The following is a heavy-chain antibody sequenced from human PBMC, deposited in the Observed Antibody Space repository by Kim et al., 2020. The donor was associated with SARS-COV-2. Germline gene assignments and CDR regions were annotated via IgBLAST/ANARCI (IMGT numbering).Heavy chain of an antibody. CDR3: ARGTHDILIGYYSGYYYYG. D-gene: IGHD3-9*01. J-gene: IGHJ6*01. CDR2: IIPILGIA. CDR1: GGTFSSYA. V-gene: IGHV1-69*04. Sequence: SVKVSCKASGGTFSSYAISWVRQAPGQGLEWMGRIIPILGIANYAQKFQGRVTITADKSTSTAYMELSSLRSEDTAVYYCARGTHDILIGYYSGYYYYG.